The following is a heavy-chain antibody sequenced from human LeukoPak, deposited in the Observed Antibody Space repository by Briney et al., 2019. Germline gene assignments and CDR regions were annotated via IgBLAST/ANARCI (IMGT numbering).Heavy chain of an antibody. D-gene: IGHD1-26*01. Sequence: GGSLRLSCAASGFTFSNAWMSWVRQAPGKGLEWVGRIKSKTDGGTTDYAAPVKGRFTISRDDSKNTLYLQMNSLKTEDTAVYYCTTAPEFLWELYYFDYWGQGTLVTVSS. J-gene: IGHJ4*02. CDR3: TTAPEFLWELYYFDY. CDR1: GFTFSNAW. CDR2: IKSKTDGGTT. V-gene: IGHV3-15*01.